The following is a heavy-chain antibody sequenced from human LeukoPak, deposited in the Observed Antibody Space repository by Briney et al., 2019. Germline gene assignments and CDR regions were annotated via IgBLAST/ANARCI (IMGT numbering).Heavy chain of an antibody. CDR1: GFKFDEFG. Sequence: GGSLRLSCAVSGFKFDEFGMSWVRQSPGKGLQWVAGINYIGGGSSYADSVKGRFTISRDNSKNTLYLQMNSLRAEDTAVYYCAKDRGYSSSWYDTAFDYWGQGTLVTVSS. J-gene: IGHJ4*02. CDR2: INYIGGGS. D-gene: IGHD6-13*01. V-gene: IGHV3-20*04. CDR3: AKDRGYSSSWYDTAFDY.